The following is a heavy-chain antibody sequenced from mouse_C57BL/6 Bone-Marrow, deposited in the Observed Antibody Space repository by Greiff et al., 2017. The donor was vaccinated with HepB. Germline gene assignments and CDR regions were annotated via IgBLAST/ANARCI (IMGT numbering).Heavy chain of an antibody. V-gene: IGHV14-4*01. CDR2: IDPENGDT. CDR3: TTSPGRGCYFDS. CDR1: GFNIKDDY. J-gene: IGHJ2*01. D-gene: IGHD4-1*01. Sequence: VQLQQSGAELVRPGASVKLSCTASGFNIKDDYMHWVKQRPEQGLEWIGWIDPENGDTEYASKFQGKATITADTSSNTAYLQLSSLTSEDTAVYYCTTSPGRGCYFDSWGQGTTLTVSS.